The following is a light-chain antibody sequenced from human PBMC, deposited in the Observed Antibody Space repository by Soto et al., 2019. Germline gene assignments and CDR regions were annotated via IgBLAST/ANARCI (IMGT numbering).Light chain of an antibody. CDR3: QHYGSSMWT. J-gene: IGKJ1*01. CDR1: QSVSSN. Sequence: EIVITQSPATLSVSPGERATLSCRASQSVSSNLAWYQQKPGQAPRILIYGAYTRDTGIPARFSGSGSGTEFTLTIRRLDPEDCAVYYCQHYGSSMWTFGQGTKVDIK. V-gene: IGKV3-15*01. CDR2: GAY.